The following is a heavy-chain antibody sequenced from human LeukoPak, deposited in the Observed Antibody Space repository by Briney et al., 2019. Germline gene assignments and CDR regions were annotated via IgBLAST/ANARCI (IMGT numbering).Heavy chain of an antibody. CDR1: GFTFSNAW. V-gene: IGHV3-15*01. J-gene: IGHJ6*02. CDR3: TTIYDYVWGSYRPWGMDV. D-gene: IGHD3-16*01. Sequence: GGSLRLSCAASGFTFSNAWMSWVRQAPGKGLEWVGRIKSKTDGGTTDYAAPVKGRFTISRDDSKNTLYLQMNSLKTEDTAVYYCTTIYDYVWGSYRPWGMDVWGQGTTVTVSS. CDR2: IKSKTDGGTT.